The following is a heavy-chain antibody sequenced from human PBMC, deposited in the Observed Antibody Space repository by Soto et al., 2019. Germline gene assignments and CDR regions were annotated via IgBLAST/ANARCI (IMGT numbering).Heavy chain of an antibody. Sequence: QGQLQQRGAGLLKPSEPLSLACAVYGGSFNDYYWIWIRQPPGKGLEWIGEINHSGSTHYNPTRKSRGTISADTSKNQPSPKLSSVTGADTAVYYCARLLIDNSGYSRLRYYYYGMDVWGQGPTVTVSS. J-gene: IGHJ6*02. V-gene: IGHV4-34*01. CDR3: ARLLIDNSGYSRLRYYYYGMDV. CDR2: INHSGST. CDR1: GGSFNDYY. D-gene: IGHD3-22*01.